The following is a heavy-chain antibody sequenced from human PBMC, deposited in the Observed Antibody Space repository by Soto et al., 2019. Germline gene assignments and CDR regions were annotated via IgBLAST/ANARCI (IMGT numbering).Heavy chain of an antibody. J-gene: IGHJ4*02. CDR1: GYSISSGYY. Sequence: ETLSLTCAVSGYSISSGYYWGLIRQPPGKGLEWIGSIYHSGSTYYNPSLKSRVTISVDTSKNQFSLKLSSVTAADTAVYYCARDGYYDFWSAKYYFDYWGQGTLVTVSS. CDR3: ARDGYYDFWSAKYYFDY. V-gene: IGHV4-38-2*02. CDR2: IYHSGST. D-gene: IGHD3-3*01.